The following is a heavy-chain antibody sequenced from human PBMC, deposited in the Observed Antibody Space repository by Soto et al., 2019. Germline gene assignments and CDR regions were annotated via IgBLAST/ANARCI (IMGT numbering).Heavy chain of an antibody. Sequence: SETLSLTCTVFGESLNNYYWSWIRQPPGKGLEWIGFVDYSGSTGYNPSLKSRVTISVDTSKNQLSLKVTSVTTADTAIYFCARGRVPAVWGQGTLVTVSS. CDR3: ARGRVPAV. CDR1: GESLNNYY. V-gene: IGHV4-59*01. J-gene: IGHJ4*02. CDR2: VDYSGST. D-gene: IGHD3-10*01.